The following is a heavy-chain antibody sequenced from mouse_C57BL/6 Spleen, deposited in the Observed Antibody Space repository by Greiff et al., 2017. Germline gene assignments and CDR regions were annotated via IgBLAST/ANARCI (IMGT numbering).Heavy chain of an antibody. Sequence: EVQLQQSGPELVKPGASVKISCKASGYTFTDYYMNWVKQSHGKSLEWIGDINPNNGGTSYNQKFKGKATLTVDKSSSTAYMELRSLTSEDSAVXYCARLGLYWYFDVWGTGTTVTVSS. V-gene: IGHV1-26*01. CDR1: GYTFTDYY. CDR2: INPNNGGT. D-gene: IGHD3-1*01. CDR3: ARLGLYWYFDV. J-gene: IGHJ1*03.